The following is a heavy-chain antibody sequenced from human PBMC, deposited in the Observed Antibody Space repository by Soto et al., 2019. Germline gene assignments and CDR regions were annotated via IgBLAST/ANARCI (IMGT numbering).Heavy chain of an antibody. CDR1: GYTFTSYG. V-gene: IGHV1-18*01. J-gene: IGHJ6*02. CDR2: ISAYNGNT. Sequence: QVQLVQSGAEVKKPGASVKVSCKASGYTFTSYGISWVRQAPGQGLEWMGWISAYNGNTNYAQKLQGRVTMTTDTSTSTAYMGLRSLRSDDTAVYYYARARWFGEFYYYYGMDVWGQGTTVTVSS. CDR3: ARARWFGEFYYYYGMDV. D-gene: IGHD3-10*01.